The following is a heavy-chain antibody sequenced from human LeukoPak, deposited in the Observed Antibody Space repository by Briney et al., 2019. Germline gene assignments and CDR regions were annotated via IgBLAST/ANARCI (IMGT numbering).Heavy chain of an antibody. D-gene: IGHD3-3*01. CDR3: ARANYDFWSGSGKNYYYYYMDV. Sequence: SETLSLTCTVSGGSISSYYWSWIRQPPGKGLEWIGYIYYSGSTNYNPSLKSRVTISVDTSKNQFSLKLSSVTAADTAVYYCARANYDFWSGSGKNYYYYYMDVWGKGTTVTVSS. J-gene: IGHJ6*03. CDR1: GGSISSYY. CDR2: IYYSGST. V-gene: IGHV4-59*01.